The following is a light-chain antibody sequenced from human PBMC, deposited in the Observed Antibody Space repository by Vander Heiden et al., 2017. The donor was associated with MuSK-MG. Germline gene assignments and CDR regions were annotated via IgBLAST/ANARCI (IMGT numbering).Light chain of an antibody. CDR1: ALSKEY. V-gene: IGLV3-25*03. J-gene: IGLJ2*01. CDR2: TDT. CDR3: QSVDRSGTFPL. Sequence: SSALTQPPSVSVSPGQTATITCFGDALSKEYSYWYRQKPGQAPVLVIFTDTERPSGIPDRFSGSSSGTTGTLTITGVQAEDEADYYCQSVDRSGTFPLFGGGTRLTVL.